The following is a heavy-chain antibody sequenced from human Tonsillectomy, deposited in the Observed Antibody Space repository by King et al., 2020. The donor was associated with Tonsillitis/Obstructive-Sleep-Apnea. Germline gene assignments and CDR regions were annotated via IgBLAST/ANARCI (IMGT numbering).Heavy chain of an antibody. CDR1: GFTFSSYA. D-gene: IGHD5-24*01. CDR3: ANGRDGYTVDY. CDR2: IRGSGGST. V-gene: IGHV3-23*04. Sequence: VQLVESGGGLVQPGGSLRLSCAASGFTFSSYAMTWVRQAPGKGLEWVSTIRGSGGSTYYADSVKGRFTISRDNSNNTLYLQMNSMRADDTAVYYCANGRDGYTVDYWGQGTLVTVSS. J-gene: IGHJ4*02.